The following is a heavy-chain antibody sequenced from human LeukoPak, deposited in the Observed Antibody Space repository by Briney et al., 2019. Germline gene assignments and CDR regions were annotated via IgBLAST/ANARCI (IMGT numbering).Heavy chain of an antibody. CDR2: IYYSGST. D-gene: IGHD4-17*01. V-gene: IGHV4-30-4*01. Sequence: SETLSLTCTVSGGSISSGDYYWRWIRQPPGKGLEGIGYIYYSGSTYYNPSLKSRVTISVDTSKNQFSLKLSSVTAADTAVYYCARDRPGDDYGDYFDYWGQGTLVTVSS. CDR1: GGSISSGDYY. CDR3: ARDRPGDDYGDYFDY. J-gene: IGHJ4*02.